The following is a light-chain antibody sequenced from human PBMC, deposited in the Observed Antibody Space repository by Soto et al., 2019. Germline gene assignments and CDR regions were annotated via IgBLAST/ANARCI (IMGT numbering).Light chain of an antibody. V-gene: IGKV1-5*01. Sequence: DIQMTQSPSTLSASVGDRVTLTCRASENINRWLAWYQQKPGTAPKFLIYDASSLESGVPSRFSGSGSGTEFTLTISRLQPDDFATYYCQHYNNYPWTFGQGTKVEIK. CDR2: DAS. J-gene: IGKJ1*01. CDR1: ENINRW. CDR3: QHYNNYPWT.